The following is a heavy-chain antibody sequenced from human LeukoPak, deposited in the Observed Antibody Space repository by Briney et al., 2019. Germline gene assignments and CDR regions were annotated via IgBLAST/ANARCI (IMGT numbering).Heavy chain of an antibody. CDR2: INPNSGGT. J-gene: IGHJ3*02. Sequence: ASVKVSCKASGYTFTGYCMHWVRQAPGQGLEWMGWINPNSGGTNYAQKFQGRVTMTRDTSISTAYMELSRLRSDDTAVYYCAREKDSSGWYIPFDIWGQGTMVTVSS. V-gene: IGHV1-2*02. CDR3: AREKDSSGWYIPFDI. CDR1: GYTFTGYC. D-gene: IGHD6-19*01.